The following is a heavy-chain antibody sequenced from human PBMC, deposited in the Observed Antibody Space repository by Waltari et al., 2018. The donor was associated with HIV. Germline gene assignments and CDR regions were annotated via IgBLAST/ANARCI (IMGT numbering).Heavy chain of an antibody. CDR3: ARDQGGGDDFWSGYWDI. CDR1: GGTFSSYG. J-gene: IGHJ3*02. V-gene: IGHV1-69*01. D-gene: IGHD3-3*01. Sequence: QVQLVQSGAEVKKPGSSVKVSCEASGGTFSSYGITWVRQAPGKGLEWMGGIIPIFGTANNAQKFQGRVTITADESTSTAYVELSSLRAEDTAVYYCARDQGGGDDFWSGYWDIWGQGTMVTVSS. CDR2: IIPIFGTA.